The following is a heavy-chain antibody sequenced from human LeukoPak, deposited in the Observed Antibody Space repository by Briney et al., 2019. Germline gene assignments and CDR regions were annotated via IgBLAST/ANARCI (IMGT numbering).Heavy chain of an antibody. Sequence: GGSLRLSCAASGFTFSSYSMNWVRQAPGKGLEWVSSISSSSGYIYYADSVKGRFTISRDNAKNSLYLQVNSLRAEDTAVYYCARVPQVDYYMDVWGKGTTVTVSS. CDR2: ISSSSGYI. J-gene: IGHJ6*03. CDR1: GFTFSSYS. CDR3: ARVPQVDYYMDV. V-gene: IGHV3-21*01.